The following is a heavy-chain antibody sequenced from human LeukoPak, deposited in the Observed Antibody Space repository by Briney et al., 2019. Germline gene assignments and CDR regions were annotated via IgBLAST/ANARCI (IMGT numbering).Heavy chain of an antibody. CDR1: GFTFKSFA. D-gene: IGHD6-19*01. Sequence: GGSLRLSCVGSGFTFKSFALTWVRQAPGKGLEWVSAISGGGGDYSYSADSVKGRFTISRDNSKNTLYLQMNSLRAEDTAVYYCARDLRRAVAGTGGDYWGQGTLVTVSS. J-gene: IGHJ4*02. CDR3: ARDLRRAVAGTGGDY. V-gene: IGHV3-23*01. CDR2: ISGGGGDYS.